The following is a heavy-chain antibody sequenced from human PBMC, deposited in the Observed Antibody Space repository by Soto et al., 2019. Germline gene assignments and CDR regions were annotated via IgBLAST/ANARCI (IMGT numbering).Heavy chain of an antibody. CDR1: GYAISDGYY. J-gene: IGHJ5*02. Sequence: SETLSLTCAVSGYAISDGYYWAWFRQPPGKGLEWIGSIYRTGSANYHPSLKSRVTILVDTSKNHFFLRLTSVTAADTAVYYCARAYSKNWHWFAPWGQGIMVTVSS. CDR2: IYRTGSA. CDR3: ARAYSKNWHWFAP. V-gene: IGHV4-38-2*01. D-gene: IGHD3-16*01.